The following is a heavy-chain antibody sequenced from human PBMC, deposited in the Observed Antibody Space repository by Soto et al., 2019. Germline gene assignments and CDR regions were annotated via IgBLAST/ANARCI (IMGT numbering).Heavy chain of an antibody. CDR1: GFTFSSYA. V-gene: IGHV3-23*01. CDR2: ISGSGGST. D-gene: IGHD3-3*01. CDR3: AKDRGDDYDFWSGYYYFDY. J-gene: IGHJ4*02. Sequence: GGSLRLSCAASGFTFSSYAMSWVRQAPGKGLEWVSAISGSGGSTYYADSVKGRFTISRDNSKNTLYLQMNSLRAADTAVYYCAKDRGDDYDFWSGYYYFDYWGQGTLVTVSS.